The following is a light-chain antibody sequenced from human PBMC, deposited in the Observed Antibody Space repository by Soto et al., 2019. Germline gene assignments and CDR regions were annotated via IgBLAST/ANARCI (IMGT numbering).Light chain of an antibody. CDR2: GAS. CDR1: QSVSSS. CDR3: QQANSFPIT. Sequence: IVLTQSPGTLSLSPGERATLSCKASQSVSSSLAWYKQKPGQAPRLRIYGASNRATGIPDRFSGSGSGTDFTLTISSLQPEDFETYYCQQANSFPITFGQGTRLEI. J-gene: IGKJ5*01. V-gene: IGKV3-11*01.